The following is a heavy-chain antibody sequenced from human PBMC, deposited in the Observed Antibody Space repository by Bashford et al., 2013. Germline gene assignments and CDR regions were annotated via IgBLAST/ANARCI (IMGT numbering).Heavy chain of an antibody. CDR1: GYSISSGYY. V-gene: IGHV4-38-2*01. CDR3: ASGTRYCSGGSCYSVSGY. D-gene: IGHD2-15*01. Sequence: SSETLSLTCAVSGYSISSGYYWGWIRQPPGKGLEWIGSIYHSGSTYYNPSLKSRVTISVDTSKNQFSLKLSSVTAADTAVYYCASGTRYCSGGSCYSVSGYWGQGNPGHRLL. CDR2: IYHSGST. J-gene: IGHJ4*02.